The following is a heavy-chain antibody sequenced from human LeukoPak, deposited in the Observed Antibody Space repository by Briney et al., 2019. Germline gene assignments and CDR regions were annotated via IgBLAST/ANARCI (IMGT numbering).Heavy chain of an antibody. D-gene: IGHD2-8*01. Sequence: PSETLSLTCAVYGGSFSGYYWSWIRQPPGKGLEWIGEINHSGSTNYNPSLKSRVTISVDTSKNQFSLKLSSVTAADTAVYYCARIFYCTMGVCYASVFDIGAKGKMV. CDR1: GGSFSGYY. CDR3: ARIFYCTMGVCYASVFDI. V-gene: IGHV4-34*01. J-gene: IGHJ3*02. CDR2: INHSGST.